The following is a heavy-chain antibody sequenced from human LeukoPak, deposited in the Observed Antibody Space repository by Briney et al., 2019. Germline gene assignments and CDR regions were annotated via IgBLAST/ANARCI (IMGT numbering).Heavy chain of an antibody. V-gene: IGHV4-34*01. J-gene: IGHJ5*02. CDR1: GGSFSGYY. CDR2: INHSGST. Sequence: SETLSLTCAVYGGSFSGYYCSWIRQPPGKGLEWIGEINHSGSTNYNPSLKSRVTISVDTSKNQFSLKLSSVTAADTAVYYCARGSPRGSSSRFDPWGRGTLVTVSS. D-gene: IGHD6-6*01. CDR3: ARGSPRGSSSRFDP.